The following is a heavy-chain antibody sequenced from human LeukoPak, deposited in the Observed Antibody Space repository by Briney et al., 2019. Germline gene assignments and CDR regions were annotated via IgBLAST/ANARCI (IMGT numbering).Heavy chain of an antibody. J-gene: IGHJ4*02. Sequence: PGGSLRLSCATSGFTFSQYPMNWVRQAPGKGLEGVSKISSSGDTIYYAGSVKGRFTISRDNAKDSLYLQMNSLRAEDTAVYHCTRDPSYYYDNTGYNWGQGTLVTVSS. CDR1: GFTFSQYP. V-gene: IGHV3-48*01. D-gene: IGHD3-22*01. CDR3: TRDPSYYYDNTGYN. CDR2: ISSSGDTI.